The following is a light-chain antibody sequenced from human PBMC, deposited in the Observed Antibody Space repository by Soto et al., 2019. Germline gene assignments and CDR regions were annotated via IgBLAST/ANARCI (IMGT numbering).Light chain of an antibody. V-gene: IGLV1-44*01. CDR1: SSNIGSNT. CDR2: SNN. CDR3: AAWDVRLNGWV. Sequence: QSVLTQPPSASGTPGQRVTISCSGSSSNIGSNTVNWYQQLPGTAPKLLIYSNNQRPSGVPDRFSCSKSGTSASLAISGIQSEDEADYYCAAWDVRLNGWVFGGGTKLTVL. J-gene: IGLJ3*02.